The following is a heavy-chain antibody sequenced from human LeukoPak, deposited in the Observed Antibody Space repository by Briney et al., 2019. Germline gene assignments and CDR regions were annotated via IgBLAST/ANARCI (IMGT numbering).Heavy chain of an antibody. Sequence: GASVKVSCKVSGYTLTELSMHWVRQAPRKGLEWMGGFDPEDGETIYAQKFQGRVTMTEDTSTDTAYMELSSLRSEDTAVYYCATPSTYYYDSSGYYKYWGQGTPVTVSS. V-gene: IGHV1-24*01. J-gene: IGHJ4*02. CDR1: GYTLTELS. D-gene: IGHD3-22*01. CDR3: ATPSTYYYDSSGYYKY. CDR2: FDPEDGET.